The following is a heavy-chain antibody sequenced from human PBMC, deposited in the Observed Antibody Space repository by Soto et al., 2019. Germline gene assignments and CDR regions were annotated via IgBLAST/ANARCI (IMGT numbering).Heavy chain of an antibody. CDR2: IKSKTDGGTT. J-gene: IGHJ4*02. Sequence: GGSLRLSCAASGFTFSNAWMSWVRQAPGKGLEWVGRIKSKTDGGTTDYAAPVKGRFTISRDDSKNTLYLQMNSLKTEDTAVYYCTTDDMTTVTTFDYWGQGTLVTVSS. V-gene: IGHV3-15*01. D-gene: IGHD4-17*01. CDR3: TTDDMTTVTTFDY. CDR1: GFTFSNAW.